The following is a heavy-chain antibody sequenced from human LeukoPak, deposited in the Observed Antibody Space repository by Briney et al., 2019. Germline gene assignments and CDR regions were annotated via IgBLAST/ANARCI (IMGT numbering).Heavy chain of an antibody. D-gene: IGHD3-3*01. CDR1: GFTFSSYW. V-gene: IGHV3-7*01. J-gene: IGHJ5*02. CDR2: IKQDGSEK. CDR3: ARVDSDDFWSGYYIGNWFDP. Sequence: GGSLRLSCAASGFTFSSYWMSWVRQAPGKGLEWVANIKQDGSEKYYVDSVKGRFTISRDNAKNSLYLQMNSLRAEDTAVYYCARVDSDDFWSGYYIGNWFDPWGQGTLATVSS.